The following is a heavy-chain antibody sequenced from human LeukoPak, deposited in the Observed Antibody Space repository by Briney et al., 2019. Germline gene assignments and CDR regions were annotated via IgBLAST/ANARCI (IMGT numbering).Heavy chain of an antibody. J-gene: IGHJ4*02. D-gene: IGHD6-19*01. V-gene: IGHV1-2*02. CDR2: INPNGGGT. CDR1: GYTFTGYY. CDR3: ARENNSGWYRKAAFDY. Sequence: GASVKVSCKASGYTFTGYYIHWVRQAPGQGLEGMGWINPNGGGTNYAQNFQGRVTMTRDTAISTAYMELSRLRSDDTAIYYCARENNSGWYRKAAFDYWGQGTLVTVTS.